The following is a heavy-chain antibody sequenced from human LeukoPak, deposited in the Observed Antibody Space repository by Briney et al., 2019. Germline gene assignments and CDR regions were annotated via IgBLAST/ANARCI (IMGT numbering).Heavy chain of an antibody. V-gene: IGHV3-48*03. D-gene: IGHD2-2*01. CDR1: GFTFSSYE. CDR2: ISSSGTTI. J-gene: IGHJ4*02. CDR3: ARKYCSTTSCLFDN. Sequence: GSLRLSFAASGFTFSSYEMNWVRQAPGKGLQWVSDISSSGTTIYYADSVKGRFTISRDNAKNSLYLQMNSLRAEDTAVYYCARKYCSTTSCLFDNWGQGTLVTVSS.